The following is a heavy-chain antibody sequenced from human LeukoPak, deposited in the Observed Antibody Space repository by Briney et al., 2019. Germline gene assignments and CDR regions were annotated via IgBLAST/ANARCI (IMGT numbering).Heavy chain of an antibody. Sequence: PGGSLRLSCAASGFTFSSHSMSWVRQAPGKGLEWVANIKQDGSEKYYVDSVKGRFTISRDNAKNSLYLQMNSLRAEDTAVYYCARDPRYFDWLLFFDYWGQGTLVTVSS. CDR3: ARDPRYFDWLLFFDY. V-gene: IGHV3-7*01. CDR2: IKQDGSEK. J-gene: IGHJ4*02. CDR1: GFTFSSHS. D-gene: IGHD3-9*01.